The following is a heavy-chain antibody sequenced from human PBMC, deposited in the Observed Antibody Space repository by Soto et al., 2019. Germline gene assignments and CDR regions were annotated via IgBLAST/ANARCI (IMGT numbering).Heavy chain of an antibody. V-gene: IGHV3-21*01. CDR2: ISSSSSYI. CDR1: GFTFSSYS. Sequence: GGSLRLSCAASGFTFSSYSMNWVRQAPGKGLEWVSSISSSSSYIYYADSVKGRFTISRDNAKNSLYLQMNSLRAEDTAVYYCARVGRGDAFDIWGQRTMVTVSS. J-gene: IGHJ3*02. CDR3: ARVGRGDAFDI.